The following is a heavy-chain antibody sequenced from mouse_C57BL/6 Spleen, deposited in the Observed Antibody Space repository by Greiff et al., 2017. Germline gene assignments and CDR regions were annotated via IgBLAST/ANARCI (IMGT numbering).Heavy chain of an antibody. CDR1: GYSITSGYY. CDR3: ARGGYFDY. V-gene: IGHV3-6*01. Sequence: EVKLQESGPGLVKPSQSLSLTCSVTGYSITSGYYWNWIRQFPGNKLEWMGYISYDGSNNYNPSLKNRISITRDTSKNQFFLKLNSVTTEDTATXYCARGGYFDYWGQGTTLTGSS. CDR2: ISYDGSN. J-gene: IGHJ2*01.